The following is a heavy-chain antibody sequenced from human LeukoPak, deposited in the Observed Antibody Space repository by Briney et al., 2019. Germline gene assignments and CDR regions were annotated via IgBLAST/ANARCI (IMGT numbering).Heavy chain of an antibody. J-gene: IGHJ6*03. V-gene: IGHV1-18*01. CDR1: GYTFTSYG. Sequence: GASVKVSCKASGYTFTSYGISWVRQAPGQGLEWMGWISAYNGNTNYAQKLQGRVTMTTDTSTSTASMELRSLRSDDTAVYYCARSHHSGSAFMDVWGKGTTVTVSS. CDR2: ISAYNGNT. D-gene: IGHD1-14*01. CDR3: ARSHHSGSAFMDV.